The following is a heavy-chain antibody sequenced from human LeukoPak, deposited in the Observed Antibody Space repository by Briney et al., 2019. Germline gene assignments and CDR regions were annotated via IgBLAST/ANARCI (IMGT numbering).Heavy chain of an antibody. V-gene: IGHV3-23*01. D-gene: IGHD2-2*01. J-gene: IGHJ4*02. CDR2: ISGSGGST. CDR3: AKAASIVVVPAYFDY. Sequence: GGSLRLSCAASGFTFGSYAMSWVRQAPGKGLEWVSAISGSGGSTYYADSVKGRFTISRDNSKNTLYLQMNSLRAEDTAVYYCAKAASIVVVPAYFDYWGQGTLVTVSS. CDR1: GFTFGSYA.